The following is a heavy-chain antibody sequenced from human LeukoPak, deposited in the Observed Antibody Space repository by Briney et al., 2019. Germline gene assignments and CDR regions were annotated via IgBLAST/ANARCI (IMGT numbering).Heavy chain of an antibody. D-gene: IGHD3-10*01. J-gene: IGHJ3*02. CDR3: ARDRGIEAFDI. CDR1: GFTFSSYS. V-gene: IGHV3-21*01. CDR2: ISSSSSYI. Sequence: GGSLRLSCAASGFTFSSYSMNWVRQAPGKGLEWVSSISSSSSYIYYADSVNGRFTISRDKAKNSLYLQMNSLRAEDTAVYYCARDRGIEAFDIWGQGTMVTVSS.